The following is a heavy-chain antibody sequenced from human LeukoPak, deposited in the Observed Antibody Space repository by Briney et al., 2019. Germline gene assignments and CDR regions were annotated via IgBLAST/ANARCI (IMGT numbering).Heavy chain of an antibody. CDR3: ARNDFWSGYYTPSDY. CDR2: ISGSGGRT. Sequence: PGGSLRLSCAASGFTFSSYAMNWVRQAPGKGLEWVSGISGSGGRTFYADSVKGRFTISRDNSYNTLYLQMHSLRAEDTAFYYCARNDFWSGYYTPSDYWGQGTLVTVSS. D-gene: IGHD3-3*01. V-gene: IGHV3-23*01. J-gene: IGHJ4*02. CDR1: GFTFSSYA.